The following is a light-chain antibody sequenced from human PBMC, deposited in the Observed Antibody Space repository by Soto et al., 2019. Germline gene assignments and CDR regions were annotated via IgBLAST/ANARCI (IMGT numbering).Light chain of an antibody. Sequence: QSALTQPASVSGSPGQSITISCTGTSSDVGGYNSVSWYQHHPGRVPKLMIYDVSDRPSGVSNRFSGSNSGNTASLTISGLQAEDEADYYCSSSRSSTYVFGTGTKLTVL. V-gene: IGLV2-14*03. CDR3: SSSRSSTYV. J-gene: IGLJ1*01. CDR1: SSDVGGYNS. CDR2: DVS.